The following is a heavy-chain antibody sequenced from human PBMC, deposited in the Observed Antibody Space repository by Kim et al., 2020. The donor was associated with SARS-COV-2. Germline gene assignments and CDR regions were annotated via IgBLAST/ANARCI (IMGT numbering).Heavy chain of an antibody. Sequence: SDTLSLTCTVAGGSISSGDYYWSWIRQPPGNGLEWIGYIYYSGSTYYNPSLKSRVTISVDTSKNQFSLKLMSVTAADTTVHYCATEPREGFAELFDPLG. CDR2: IYYSGST. CDR1: GGSISSGDYY. V-gene: IGHV4-30-4*02. J-gene: IGHJ5*02. CDR3: ATEPREGFAELFDP. D-gene: IGHD3-10*01.